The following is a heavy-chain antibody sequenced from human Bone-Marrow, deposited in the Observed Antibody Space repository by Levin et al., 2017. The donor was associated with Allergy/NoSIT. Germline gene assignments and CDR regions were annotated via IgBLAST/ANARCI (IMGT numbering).Heavy chain of an antibody. CDR3: AKDRQWLANNYFDS. CDR1: GILFNSYA. V-gene: IGHV3-23*01. J-gene: IGHJ4*02. D-gene: IGHD6-19*01. CDR2: VSGSGANT. Sequence: PGGSLRLSCTASGILFNSYALTWVRQAPGRGLEWVSAVSGSGANTYYADSVKGRFTISRDNSENTLYLQMNSLRAEDTAIYYCAKDRQWLANNYFDSWGPGTLVIVSS.